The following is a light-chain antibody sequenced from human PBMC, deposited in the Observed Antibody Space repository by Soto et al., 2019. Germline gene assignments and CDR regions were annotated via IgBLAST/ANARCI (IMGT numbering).Light chain of an antibody. J-gene: IGKJ2*01. CDR3: QQGHNWPLT. CDR1: QSISSE. Sequence: EIVMTQSPATLSVSPGERATLSCRASQSISSELAWYQQRPGQPPRLLIYGASTRATGIPDRFTGSGSGSDFTLAISGLQSEDVAVYYCQQGHNWPLTFGQGTRLE. CDR2: GAS. V-gene: IGKV3-15*01.